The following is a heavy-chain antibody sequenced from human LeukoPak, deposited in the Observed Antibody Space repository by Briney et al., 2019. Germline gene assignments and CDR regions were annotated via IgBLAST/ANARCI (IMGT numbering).Heavy chain of an antibody. CDR2: IYPGDSDT. J-gene: IGHJ6*03. CDR1: GYSFTSYW. V-gene: IGHV5-51*01. D-gene: IGHD3-22*01. CDR3: ARHPYYDSSPSYYYYMDV. Sequence: GEPLKISCKGSGYSFTSYWIGWVRKMPGKGLEGMGIIYPGDSDTRYSTYFQGQVTISADKSISTAYLQWSSLKASDTAMYYCARHPYYDSSPSYYYYMDVWGKGTTVTVSS.